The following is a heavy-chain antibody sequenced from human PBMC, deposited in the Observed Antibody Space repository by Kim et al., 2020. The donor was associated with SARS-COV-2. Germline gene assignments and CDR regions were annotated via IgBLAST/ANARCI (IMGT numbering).Heavy chain of an antibody. D-gene: IGHD6-19*01. J-gene: IGHJ4*02. CDR2: T. CDR3: ARQSSGWYVDY. V-gene: IGHV5-10-1*01. Sequence: TNNSPSFQGHVTISADKSISTAYLKWSSLKASDTAMYYCARQSSGWYVDYWGQGTLVTVSS.